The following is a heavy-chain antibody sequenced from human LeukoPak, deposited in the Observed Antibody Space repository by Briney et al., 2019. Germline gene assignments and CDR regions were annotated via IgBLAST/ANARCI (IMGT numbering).Heavy chain of an antibody. CDR2: ISSSGSTI. CDR1: GLTFSDYY. Sequence: GGSLRLSCAASGLTFSDYYMSWIRQAPGKGLEWVSYISSSGSTIYYADSVKGRFTISRDNAKNSLYLQMNSLRAEDTAVYYCARLPPSLIFGVVDYYMDVWSKGTTVTVSS. J-gene: IGHJ6*03. V-gene: IGHV3-11*04. CDR3: ARLPPSLIFGVVDYYMDV. D-gene: IGHD3-3*01.